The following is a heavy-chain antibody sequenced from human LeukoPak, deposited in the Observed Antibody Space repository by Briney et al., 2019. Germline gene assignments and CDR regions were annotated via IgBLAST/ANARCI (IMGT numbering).Heavy chain of an antibody. J-gene: IGHJ4*02. D-gene: IGHD1-26*01. CDR3: ARRAVGGTKGFDY. Sequence: PSETLSLTCTVSGGSMNNYYWSWIRQPPGQGLEWIGNIYYRGSSTYNPSLRSRVTISVDTSKNQISLRLISVTAADTAVFYCARRAVGGTKGFDYWGQGTLVTASS. V-gene: IGHV4-59*08. CDR1: GGSMNNYY. CDR2: IYYRGSS.